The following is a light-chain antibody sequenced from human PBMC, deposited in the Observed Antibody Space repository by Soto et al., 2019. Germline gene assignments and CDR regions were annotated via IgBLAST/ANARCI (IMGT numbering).Light chain of an antibody. CDR1: QSVSSSY. CDR2: GAS. CDR3: QQYGSSRFT. V-gene: IGKV3-20*01. Sequence: EIGLTQSPGTLSLSPGERATLSCRASQSVSSSYLAWYQQKPGQAPRLLIYGASSRATGIPDRFSGSGSGTDFTLTTSRLKHEHFAVYYCQQYGSSRFTFGPGTKVDIK. J-gene: IGKJ3*01.